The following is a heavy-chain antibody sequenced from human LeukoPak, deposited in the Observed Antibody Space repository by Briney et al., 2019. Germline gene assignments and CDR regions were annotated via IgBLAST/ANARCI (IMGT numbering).Heavy chain of an antibody. D-gene: IGHD3-3*01. CDR3: ARDLITIFGVVISHYYMDV. Sequence: VASVKVSRKASGYTFTSYGISWVRQAPGQGLEWMGWISAYNGNTNYAQKLQGRVTMTTDTSTSTAYMELRSLRSDDTAVYYCARDLITIFGVVISHYYMDVWGKGTTVTVSS. J-gene: IGHJ6*03. V-gene: IGHV1-18*01. CDR1: GYTFTSYG. CDR2: ISAYNGNT.